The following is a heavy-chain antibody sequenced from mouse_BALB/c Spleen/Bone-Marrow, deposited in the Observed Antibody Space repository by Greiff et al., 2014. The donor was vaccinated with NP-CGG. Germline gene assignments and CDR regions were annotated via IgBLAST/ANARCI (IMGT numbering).Heavy chain of an antibody. D-gene: IGHD2-4*01. CDR3: SKDGGYDYSYYFDY. CDR2: ISSGGHDT. V-gene: IGHV5-6-4*01. Sequence: EVKVEGSGGGLVKPGGSLKLSCAASGFTFSAYSMSWVRQTPEKRLEWVATISSGGHDTYYPDSVKGRFTISRDNAKNTLYLQMNSLKSVDSAVYYCSKDGGYDYSYYFDYWGQGTTLTVSS. CDR1: GFTFSAYS. J-gene: IGHJ2*01.